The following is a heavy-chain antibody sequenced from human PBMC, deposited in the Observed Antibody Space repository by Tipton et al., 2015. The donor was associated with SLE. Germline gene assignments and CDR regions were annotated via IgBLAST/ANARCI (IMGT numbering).Heavy chain of an antibody. CDR1: GGSISTTTYF. Sequence: TLSLTCTVSGGSISTTTYFWNWIRQPAGRGLEWIGRGFAGGLTDYNPSLSSQVTMSLDTSKNQFFLDLTSVTAADPAVYYCVRGPSLRYFDWLSQPFDYWGQGTLVTVSS. CDR3: VRGPSLRYFDWLSQPFDY. J-gene: IGHJ4*02. D-gene: IGHD3-9*01. V-gene: IGHV4-61*02. CDR2: GFAGGLT.